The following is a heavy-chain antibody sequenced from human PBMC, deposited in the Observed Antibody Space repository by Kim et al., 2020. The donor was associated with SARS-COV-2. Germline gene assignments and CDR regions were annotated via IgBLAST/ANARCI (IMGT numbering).Heavy chain of an antibody. V-gene: IGHV1-3*01. Sequence: KFQGRVTITRDPSASTAYMELSSLRSEDTAVYYCARDLGAAAAGLFNDWGQGTLVTVSS. D-gene: IGHD6-13*01. J-gene: IGHJ4*02. CDR3: ARDLGAAAAGLFND.